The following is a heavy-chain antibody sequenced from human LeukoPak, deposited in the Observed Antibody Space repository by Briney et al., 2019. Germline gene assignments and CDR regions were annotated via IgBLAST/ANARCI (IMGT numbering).Heavy chain of an antibody. CDR2: IKQDGSEK. CDR1: GFTFSSYW. Sequence: PGGSLRLSCAASGFTFSSYWMSWVRQAPGKGLEWVANIKQDGSEKYYVDSVKGRFTISRDNAKNSLYLQMNSLRAEDTAVYYCARDGVDTAMVRAPDYWGQETLVTVSS. CDR3: ARDGVDTAMVRAPDY. D-gene: IGHD5-18*01. J-gene: IGHJ4*02. V-gene: IGHV3-7*01.